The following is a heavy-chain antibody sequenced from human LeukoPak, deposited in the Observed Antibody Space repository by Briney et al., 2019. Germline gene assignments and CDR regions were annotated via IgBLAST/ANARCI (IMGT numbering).Heavy chain of an antibody. J-gene: IGHJ4*02. V-gene: IGHV3-7*01. CDR3: AREWWELLSTGSFDY. CDR1: GFTFSSYW. Sequence: GGYLRLSCAASGFTFSSYWMSWVRQAPGKGLEWVANIKQAGSEKYYVDSVKGRFTISRDNAKNSLYLQMNSLRAEDTAVYYCAREWWELLSTGSFDYWGQGTLVTVSS. CDR2: IKQAGSEK. D-gene: IGHD1-26*01.